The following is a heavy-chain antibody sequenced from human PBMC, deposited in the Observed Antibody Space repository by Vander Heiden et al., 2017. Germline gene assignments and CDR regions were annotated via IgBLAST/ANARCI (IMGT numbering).Heavy chain of an antibody. CDR2: ISYDGSVQ. CDR3: AKEPIAVSGRNAFNI. V-gene: IGHV3-30*18. Sequence: QVELVESGGGVVQAGTSLRPSCAASGFTFSSYGMHWVRLAPGKGLEWLAVISYDGSVQYYADSVKGRFTISRDDSKNTLYLQINSLRSEDTAVYYCAKEPIAVSGRNAFNIWGQGTVVTVSS. CDR1: GFTFSSYG. J-gene: IGHJ3*02. D-gene: IGHD6-19*01.